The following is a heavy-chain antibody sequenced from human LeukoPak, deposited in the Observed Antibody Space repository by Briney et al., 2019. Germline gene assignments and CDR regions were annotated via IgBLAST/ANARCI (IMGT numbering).Heavy chain of an antibody. CDR2: FDPEDGET. V-gene: IGHV1-24*01. CDR3: ATPSPSGSWYFQH. Sequence: ASVKVSCQVSGYTLTELSMHWVRQAGGRGGEGMGGFDPEDGETIYAQKFQGRVTMTEDTSTDTAYMELSSLRSDDTAVYYCATPSPSGSWYFQHWGQGTLVTVSS. D-gene: IGHD3-10*01. CDR1: GYTLTELS. J-gene: IGHJ1*01.